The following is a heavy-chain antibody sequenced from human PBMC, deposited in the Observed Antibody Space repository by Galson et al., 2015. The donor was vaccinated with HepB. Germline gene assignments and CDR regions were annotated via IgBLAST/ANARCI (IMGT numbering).Heavy chain of an antibody. Sequence: SLRLSCAASGFTFSSYWMTWVRQAPGKGLEWVANIKQDGSEKYYVDSVKGRFTISRDNAKNSLYLQMNSLRAEDTAVYYCARDGEITGTTWAYYYMDIWGKGTTVTVSS. D-gene: IGHD1-7*01. CDR1: GFTFSSYW. CDR3: ARDGEITGTTWAYYYMDI. V-gene: IGHV3-7*01. J-gene: IGHJ6*03. CDR2: IKQDGSEK.